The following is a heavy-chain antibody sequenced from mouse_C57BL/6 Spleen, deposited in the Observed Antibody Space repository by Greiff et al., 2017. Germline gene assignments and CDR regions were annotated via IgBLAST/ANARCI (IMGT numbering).Heavy chain of an antibody. CDR1: GFTFSSYA. V-gene: IGHV5-4*01. D-gene: IGHD1-1*01. CDR3: ARDGDGSRSVDY. CDR2: ISDGGSYT. Sequence: EVKVVESGGGLVKPGGSLKLSCAASGFTFSSYAMSWVRQTPEKRLEWVATISDGGSYTYYPDNVKGRFTISRDNAKNNLYLQMSHLKSEGTAMYYCARDGDGSRSVDYWGQGTTLTVSS. J-gene: IGHJ2*01.